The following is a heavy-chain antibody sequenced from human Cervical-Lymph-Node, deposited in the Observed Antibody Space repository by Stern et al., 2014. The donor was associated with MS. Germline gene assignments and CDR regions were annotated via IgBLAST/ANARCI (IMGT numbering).Heavy chain of an antibody. D-gene: IGHD3-9*01. V-gene: IGHV4-59*01. CDR1: GGSIRRYY. CDR3: ARATDILTGHYPYYFDY. Sequence: VQLEESGPGLVKPSETLSLTCSVSGGSIRRYYWRWIRQPPGKGLEWIGYIYYSGSTNYNPSLKSRVTISVDTSKNQFSLKLSPVTAADTAVYYCARATDILTGHYPYYFDYWGQGTLVTVSS. J-gene: IGHJ4*02. CDR2: IYYSGST.